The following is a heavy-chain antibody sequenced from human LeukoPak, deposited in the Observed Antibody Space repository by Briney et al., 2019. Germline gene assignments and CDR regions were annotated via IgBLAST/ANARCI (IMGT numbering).Heavy chain of an antibody. CDR3: ARAKPYYSSTSWFSYYYYMDV. J-gene: IGHJ6*03. V-gene: IGHV1-8*01. Sequence: ASVKVSCKASGYTFTSYDTNWVRQATGQGLEWVGWMNPNSGNTGYAQKFQGRVTMTMNTSINTAYMELSSLRSEDTAVYYCARAKPYYSSTSWFSYYYYMDVWGQGTTVTVSS. CDR2: MNPNSGNT. CDR1: GYTFTSYD. D-gene: IGHD2-2*01.